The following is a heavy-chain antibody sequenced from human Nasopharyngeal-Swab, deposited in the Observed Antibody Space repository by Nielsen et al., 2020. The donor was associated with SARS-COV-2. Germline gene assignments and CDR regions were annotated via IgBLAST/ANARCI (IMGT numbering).Heavy chain of an antibody. CDR1: GYTFTSYY. CDR2: INPNSGGT. D-gene: IGHD6-19*01. V-gene: IGHV1-2*06. J-gene: IGHJ6*02. Sequence: ASVQVSCKASGYTFTSYYMIWVRQAPGQRLEWMGRINPNSGGTNYAQKFQGRVTMTRDTSISTAYMELSRLRSDDTAVYYCARDPTSVAGTGDYYYGMDVWGQGTTVTVSS. CDR3: ARDPTSVAGTGDYYYGMDV.